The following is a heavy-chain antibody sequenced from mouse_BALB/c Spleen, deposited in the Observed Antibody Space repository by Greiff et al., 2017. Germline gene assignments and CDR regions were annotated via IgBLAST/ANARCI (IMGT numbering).Heavy chain of an antibody. J-gene: IGHJ2*01. CDR2: ISYDGSN. D-gene: IGHD1-1*01. CDR1: GYSITSGYY. CDR3: AREYGSLFDY. Sequence: ESGPGLVKPSQSLSLTCSVTGYSITSGYYWNWIRQFPGNKLEWMGYISYDGSNNYNPSLKNRISITRDTSKNQFFLKLNSVTTEDTATYYCAREYGSLFDYWGQGTTLTVSS. V-gene: IGHV3-6*02.